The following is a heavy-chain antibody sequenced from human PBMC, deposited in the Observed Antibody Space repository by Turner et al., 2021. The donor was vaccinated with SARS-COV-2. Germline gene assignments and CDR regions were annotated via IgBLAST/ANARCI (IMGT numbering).Heavy chain of an antibody. D-gene: IGHD1-7*01. V-gene: IGHV4-39*01. J-gene: IGHJ4*02. CDR3: ARRVRTGNTGYYFDY. CDR2: VAYSWTT. Sequence: QLQLQESGPGLVKPSETLSLTCTVSNGSISSSSYYWGWIRQPPGKGLELIGSVAYSWTTYYNPSLKSRVTISVDTSKNQFSLKLSSVTAADTAVYYCARRVRTGNTGYYFDYWGQGTLVTVSS. CDR1: NGSISSSSYY.